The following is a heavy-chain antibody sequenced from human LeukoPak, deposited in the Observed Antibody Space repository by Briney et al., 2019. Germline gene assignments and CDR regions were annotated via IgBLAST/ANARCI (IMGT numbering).Heavy chain of an antibody. J-gene: IGHJ5*02. CDR3: ARKLPLGGNCFDP. D-gene: IGHD1-1*01. Sequence: ASVKVSCKTSGGTFTSYAITLVRQAPGQGLEWMGKIIPISGTTNYAQKFQGRVTFTADESTSTAYMALSNLRSEDTAFYYFARKLPLGGNCFDPLGQGTLVTVSS. V-gene: IGHV1-69*13. CDR2: IIPISGTT. CDR1: GGTFTSYA.